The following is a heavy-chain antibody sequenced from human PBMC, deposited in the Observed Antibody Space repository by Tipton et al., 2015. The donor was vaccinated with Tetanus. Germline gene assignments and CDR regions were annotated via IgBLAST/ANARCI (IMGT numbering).Heavy chain of an antibody. J-gene: IGHJ4*02. CDR2: ISNGNT. Sequence: QLVQSGAEVKKPGESLKISCKGSGHSFTKYWIAWVRQLPGKGLEWMGLISNGNTDYASSLKSRLTLSVDTSKNQISLNLRSVTAADAGMYYCARGITDGYSRRFDYWGQGTLVAVSS. V-gene: IGHV5-51*01. CDR1: GHSFTKYW. CDR3: ARGITDGYSRRFDY. D-gene: IGHD5-18*01.